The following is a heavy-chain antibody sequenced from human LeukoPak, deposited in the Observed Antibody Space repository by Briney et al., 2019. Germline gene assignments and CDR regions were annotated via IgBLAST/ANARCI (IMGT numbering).Heavy chain of an antibody. CDR1: GFTFDDYG. CDR2: INWNGGST. J-gene: IGHJ5*02. CDR3: VCGGGDHPWFDP. Sequence: PGGSLRLSCAASGFTFDDYGMSWVRQAPGKGLEWVSGINWNGGSTGYADSVKGRFTISRDNAKNSLYLQMNSLRAEDTALYHCVCGGGDHPWFDPWGQGTLVTVSS. V-gene: IGHV3-20*01. D-gene: IGHD3-10*02.